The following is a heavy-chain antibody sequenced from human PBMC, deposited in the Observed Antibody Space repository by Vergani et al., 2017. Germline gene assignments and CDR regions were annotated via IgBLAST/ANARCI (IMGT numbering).Heavy chain of an antibody. Sequence: EAQLAESGGGLVQPGQSLRLSCTASGFTTGDYVMSWFRQAPGKGLEWVGLIRSYVFGDGGTREYAASVKGRVTISRDDSRGTVYLQMNSLKTEDTAVYYCTTHALRFLEWLLYAWGQGTLVTVSS. CDR3: TTHALRFLEWLLYA. CDR2: IRSYVFGDGGTR. CDR1: GFTTGDYV. J-gene: IGHJ5*02. V-gene: IGHV3-49*03. D-gene: IGHD3-3*01.